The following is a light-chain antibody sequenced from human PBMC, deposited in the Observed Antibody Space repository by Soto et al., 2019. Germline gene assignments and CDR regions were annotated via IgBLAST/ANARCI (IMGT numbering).Light chain of an antibody. J-gene: IGLJ1*01. V-gene: IGLV2-14*01. CDR2: EVC. CDR1: SSDVGGYNY. CDR3: SSYTCSSTLGV. Sequence: QSALTQPASVSGSPGKSITISCTGTSSDVGGYNYVSWYQQHPGKAPKLMIYEVCNRPSGVSNRFSGSKSGNTASLTISGLQAEDEADYYCSSYTCSSTLGVFGTGTKLTVL.